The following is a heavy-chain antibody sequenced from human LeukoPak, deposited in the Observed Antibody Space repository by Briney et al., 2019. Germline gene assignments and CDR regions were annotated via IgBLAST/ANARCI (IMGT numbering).Heavy chain of an antibody. J-gene: IGHJ4*02. Sequence: GGSLRLSCAASGFTFSSYGMHWVRQAPGKGLEWVAVISYDGSNKYYADSVKGRFTISRDNSKNTLYLQMNSLRAEDTAVYYCAKSYGSGSYYNGRFDYWGQGTLVTVSS. CDR1: GFTFSSYG. D-gene: IGHD3-10*01. CDR2: ISYDGSNK. V-gene: IGHV3-30*18. CDR3: AKSYGSGSYYNGRFDY.